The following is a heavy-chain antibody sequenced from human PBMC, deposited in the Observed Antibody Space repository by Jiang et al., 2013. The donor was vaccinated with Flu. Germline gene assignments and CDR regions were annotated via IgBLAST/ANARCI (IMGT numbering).Heavy chain of an antibody. CDR2: INYYGTT. CDR1: GGSFNNYL. D-gene: IGHD1-14*01. V-gene: IGHV4-34*01. Sequence: LLKPSETLSLTCAIYGGSFNNYLWSWIRQSPGKGLEWIGEINYYGTTNSNPSLKSRVTFSVDTSKNQFSLRLTSVTAADTAVYYCARGEREPALCFFKYHGLDVWGQGTPVTVSS. J-gene: IGHJ6*01. CDR3: ARGEREPALCFFKYHGLDV.